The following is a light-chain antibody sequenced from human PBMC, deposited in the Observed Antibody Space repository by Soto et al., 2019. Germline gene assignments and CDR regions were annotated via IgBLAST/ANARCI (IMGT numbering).Light chain of an antibody. CDR2: AAS. J-gene: IGKJ3*01. Sequence: DIQLTQSPSFLSASVGDRVTITCRASQGISSYLAWYQQKPGKAPKLLIYAASTLQSGVPSRFSGSGSGTEFTLTISSLQPEDFATYYCQQLNSQGTFGPGTKVDIK. CDR1: QGISSY. V-gene: IGKV1-9*01. CDR3: QQLNSQGT.